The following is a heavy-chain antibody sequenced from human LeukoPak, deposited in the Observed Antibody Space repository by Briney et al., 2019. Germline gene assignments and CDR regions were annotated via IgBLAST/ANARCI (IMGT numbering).Heavy chain of an antibody. D-gene: IGHD6-13*01. V-gene: IGHV1-18*01. J-gene: IGHJ5*02. Sequence: ASVKVSCKASGYMFNSFGLSWVRQAPGQGLEWMGWISPYNGNTSYSQKVQGRVTMTTDSSTRTAYMELRGLRSDDTAVYYCARDGGVAAAGPFDPWGQGTLVTVSS. CDR1: GYMFNSFG. CDR2: ISPYNGNT. CDR3: ARDGGVAAAGPFDP.